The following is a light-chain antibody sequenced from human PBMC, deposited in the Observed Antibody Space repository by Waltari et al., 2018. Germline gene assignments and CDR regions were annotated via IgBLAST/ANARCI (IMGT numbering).Light chain of an antibody. CDR2: GAS. CDR3: QQYDNWLGT. CDR1: QSIRSN. Sequence: EIVMTQSPDTLSVFPGERATLSCRASQSIRSNLAWYQIKPGQATRLLIYGASTRATGIPARFSGSGSGTEFTLTISSLQSEDVAVYFCQQYDNWLGTFGQGTKVEIK. J-gene: IGKJ1*01. V-gene: IGKV3-15*01.